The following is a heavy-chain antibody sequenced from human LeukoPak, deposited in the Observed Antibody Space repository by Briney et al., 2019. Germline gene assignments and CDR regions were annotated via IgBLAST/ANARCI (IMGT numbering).Heavy chain of an antibody. J-gene: IGHJ6*03. CDR2: IKQDGSEK. V-gene: IGHV3-7*01. CDR3: ARVKGYSYGFVYYYYMDV. CDR1: GFTFSSYW. D-gene: IGHD5-18*01. Sequence: PGGSLRLSCAASGFTFSSYWMSCVRQAPGKGLEWVANIKQDGSEKYYVDSVKGRFTIFRDNAKNSLYLHMNSLRAEDTAVYYCARVKGYSYGFVYYYYMDVWGKGTTVTVSS.